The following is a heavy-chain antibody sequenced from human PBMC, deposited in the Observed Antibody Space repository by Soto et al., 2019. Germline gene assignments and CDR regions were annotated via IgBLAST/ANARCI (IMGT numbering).Heavy chain of an antibody. CDR2: INHSGST. D-gene: IGHD3-10*01. J-gene: IGHJ4*02. Sequence: QVQLQQWGAGLLKPSETLSLTCAVYGGSFSGYYWNWIRQPPGKGLEWIGEINHSGSTNYNPSLKSRVTISVDTSNNQFYLKLSSVTAADTAMYYCARRPGARFDYWGQGTRVTVSS. CDR1: GGSFSGYY. V-gene: IGHV4-34*01. CDR3: ARRPGARFDY.